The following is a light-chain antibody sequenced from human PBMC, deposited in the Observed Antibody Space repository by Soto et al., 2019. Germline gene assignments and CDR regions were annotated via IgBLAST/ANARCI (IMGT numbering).Light chain of an antibody. CDR1: QSVSSSS. CDR2: GAS. V-gene: IGKV3-20*01. J-gene: IGKJ5*01. CDR3: QQYGSSPIT. Sequence: EIVLTQSPGTLSLSPGERATLSCRASQSVSSSSLAWYQQKPGQAPRLLIYGASSRATGIPDRFSGSGSGTDFTLTISRLEPEDFAVFYCQQYGSSPITFGQGTRLQIK.